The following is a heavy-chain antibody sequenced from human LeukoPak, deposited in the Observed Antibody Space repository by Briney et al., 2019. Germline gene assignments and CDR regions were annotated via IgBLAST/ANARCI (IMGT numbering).Heavy chain of an antibody. V-gene: IGHV4-59*11. CDR2: VYYTGST. J-gene: IGHJ6*03. Sequence: SETLSLTCTVSGGSISRHYWSWIRQPPGKGLEWMGDVYYTGSTNYNPSLKSRVTISVETSKNKFSLKLSSVPAADTAVYSCAREPGGASAYSYGYGYYYYMDVWGKGTTVTVS. CDR3: AREPGGASAYSYGYGYYYYMDV. CDR1: GGSISRHY. D-gene: IGHD5-18*01.